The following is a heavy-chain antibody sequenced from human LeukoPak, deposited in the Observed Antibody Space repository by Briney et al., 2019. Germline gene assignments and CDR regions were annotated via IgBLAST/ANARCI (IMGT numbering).Heavy chain of an antibody. V-gene: IGHV4-59*12. Sequence: SETLSLTCTVSGGSISSYYWSWIRQPPGKGLEWIGYIYYSGSTYYNPSLKSRVTISVDTSKNQFSLILTSVTAADTAIYYCARAETDHYYFDHLGQGILVTVSS. J-gene: IGHJ4*02. CDR1: GGSISSYY. CDR2: IYYSGST. D-gene: IGHD1-1*01. CDR3: ARAETDHYYFDH.